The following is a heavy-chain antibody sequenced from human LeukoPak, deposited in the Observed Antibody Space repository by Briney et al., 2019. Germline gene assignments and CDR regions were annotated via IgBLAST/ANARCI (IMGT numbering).Heavy chain of an antibody. V-gene: IGHV3-23*01. J-gene: IGHJ6*02. CDR2: ITAGGETT. CDR1: GFTFSSYA. D-gene: IGHD3-10*01. CDR3: AKVPYSDYGSGRPPFMDV. Sequence: GGSLRLSCAASGFTFSSYAMSWVRQAPGKGLEWVSTITAGGETTYYADSVKGRFTISRGNSKNTLFLLMDSLRAEDTAIHYCAKVPYSDYGSGRPPFMDVWGQGTTVAVSS.